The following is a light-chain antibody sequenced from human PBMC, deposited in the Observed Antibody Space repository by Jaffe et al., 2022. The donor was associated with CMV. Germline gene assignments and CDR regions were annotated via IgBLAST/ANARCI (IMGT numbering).Light chain of an antibody. CDR2: KAS. J-gene: IGKJ1*01. V-gene: IGKV1-5*03. Sequence: DIQMTQSPSTLSASAGDKVTLTCRASQNIRSWLAWYQQKPGKAPKLLIYKASTLESGVPLRFSGSESGTEFTLTISSLQPDDFATYYCQQYDTYPWTFGQGTKVEIK. CDR1: QNIRSW. CDR3: QQYDTYPWT.